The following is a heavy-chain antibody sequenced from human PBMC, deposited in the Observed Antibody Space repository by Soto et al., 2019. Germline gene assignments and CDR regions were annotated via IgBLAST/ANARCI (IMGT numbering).Heavy chain of an antibody. CDR2: IYFSGST. CDR3: ARHPQTVGVGLYYFDY. Sequence: SETLSLTCTVSGGSISSSSYYWGWIRQPPGKGLEWIGSIYFSGSTYYNPSLKSRVTISVDTSKNQFSLKLSSVTAADTAVYYCARHPQTVGVGLYYFDYWGQGTLVTVSS. CDR1: GGSISSSSYY. V-gene: IGHV4-39*01. D-gene: IGHD3-10*01. J-gene: IGHJ4*02.